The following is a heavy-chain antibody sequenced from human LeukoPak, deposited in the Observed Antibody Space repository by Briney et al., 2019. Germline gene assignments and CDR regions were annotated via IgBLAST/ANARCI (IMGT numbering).Heavy chain of an antibody. V-gene: IGHV4-4*02. D-gene: IGHD3-10*01. Sequence: SETLSLTCAVSGGSISSSNWWSWVRQPPGKGLEWIGEIYHSGSTNYNPSLKSRVTISVDKSKNQFSLKLSSVTAADTAVYYCARGYGSGSGTRYFDYWGQGTLVTVSS. CDR1: GGSISSSNW. CDR3: ARGYGSGSGTRYFDY. J-gene: IGHJ4*02. CDR2: IYHSGST.